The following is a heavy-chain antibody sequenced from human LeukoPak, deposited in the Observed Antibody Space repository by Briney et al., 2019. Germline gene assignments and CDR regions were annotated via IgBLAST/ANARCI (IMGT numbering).Heavy chain of an antibody. Sequence: ASVKVSCKACGYTFTSYDINWVRQATGQGLERMGWMNPNSGNTGYAQKFQGRVTMTRNTSISTAYMELSSLRSEDTAVYYCARGLVPAAISYYYYYYMDVWGKGTTVTVSS. D-gene: IGHD2-2*01. J-gene: IGHJ6*03. V-gene: IGHV1-8*01. CDR3: ARGLVPAAISYYYYYYMDV. CDR1: GYTFTSYD. CDR2: MNPNSGNT.